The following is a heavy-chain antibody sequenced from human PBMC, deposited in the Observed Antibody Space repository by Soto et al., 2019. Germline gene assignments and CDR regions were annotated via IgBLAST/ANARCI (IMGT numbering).Heavy chain of an antibody. CDR1: GYSFTVYW. Sequence: EVQLVQSGAEVKKPGESLRISCKGSGYSFTVYWISWVRQMPGKGLEWMGRIDPSDSYTHYSPSFQGHVTISADKSISTAYLQWSSLKASDTAMYYCARHEGGLKNWFDPWGQGTLVTVSS. CDR3: ARHEGGLKNWFDP. CDR2: IDPSDSYT. J-gene: IGHJ5*02. V-gene: IGHV5-10-1*01. D-gene: IGHD3-16*01.